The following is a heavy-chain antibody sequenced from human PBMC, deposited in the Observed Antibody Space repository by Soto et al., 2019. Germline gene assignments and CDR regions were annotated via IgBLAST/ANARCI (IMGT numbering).Heavy chain of an antibody. D-gene: IGHD3-22*01. CDR2: IYYSGST. Sequence: SETLSLTCTVSGGSISSGDYYWSWIRQPPGKGLEWIGYIYYSGSTYYNPSLKSRVTISVDTSKNQFSLKLSSVTAADTAVYYCASSDYDSSGYYGIWGQGTLVTVSS. CDR1: GGSISSGDYY. J-gene: IGHJ4*02. CDR3: ASSDYDSSGYYGI. V-gene: IGHV4-30-4*01.